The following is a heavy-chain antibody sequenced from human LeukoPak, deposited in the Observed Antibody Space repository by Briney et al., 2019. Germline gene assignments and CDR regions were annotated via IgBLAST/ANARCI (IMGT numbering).Heavy chain of an antibody. J-gene: IGHJ4*02. CDR2: INHSGST. CDR3: ARLHSSGWYYFDY. CDR1: GGSFSGYY. D-gene: IGHD6-19*01. Sequence: TSETLSLTCAVYGGSFSGYYWSWIRQPPGKGLEWIGEINHSGSTNYNPSLKSRVTISVDTSKNQFSLKLSSVTAADTAVYYCARLHSSGWYYFDYWGQGTLVTVSS. V-gene: IGHV4-34*01.